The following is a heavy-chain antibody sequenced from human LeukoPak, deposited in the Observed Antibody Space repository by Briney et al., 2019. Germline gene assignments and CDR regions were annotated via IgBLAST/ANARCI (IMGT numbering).Heavy chain of an antibody. D-gene: IGHD2-2*01. CDR3: AKDCSSTSCYGY. V-gene: IGHV3-30*18. CDR2: ISYDGSNK. CDR1: GFTFSSYG. Sequence: HPGGSLGLSCAASGFTFSSYGMHWVRQAPGKGLEWVAVISYDGSNKYYADSVKGRFTISRDNSKNTLYLQMNSLRAEDTAVYYCAKDCSSTSCYGYWGQGTLVTVSS. J-gene: IGHJ4*02.